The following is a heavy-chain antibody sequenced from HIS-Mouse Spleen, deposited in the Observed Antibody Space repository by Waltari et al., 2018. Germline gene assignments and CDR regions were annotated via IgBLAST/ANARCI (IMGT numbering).Heavy chain of an antibody. CDR1: GGSISSGGSS. J-gene: IGHJ4*02. D-gene: IGHD6-19*01. V-gene: IGHV4-30-2*01. CDR3: ARSAKDPSSGWYYFDY. Sequence: QLQLQESGSGLVKPSQTLSLTCAVSGGSISSGGSSWSWIRQPPGKGLEWIGYIYHSGSTYYNPSLKSRVTISVDRSKNQFSLKLSSVTAADTAVYYCARSAKDPSSGWYYFDYWGQGTLVTVSS. CDR2: IYHSGST.